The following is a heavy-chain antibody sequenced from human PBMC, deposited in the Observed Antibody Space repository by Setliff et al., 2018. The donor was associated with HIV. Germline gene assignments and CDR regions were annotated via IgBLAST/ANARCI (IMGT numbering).Heavy chain of an antibody. Sequence: ASVKVSCKASGYTFTGHYMHWVRRAPGQGLEWMGRINPGSGNTQYSQKLQGRITITRDSSASTVYLELSSLRFEDTAVYYCARVYCSGGACYSLNSWGQGALVTVSS. CDR1: GYTFTGHY. CDR2: INPGSGNT. J-gene: IGHJ4*02. D-gene: IGHD2-15*01. V-gene: IGHV1-3*01. CDR3: ARVYCSGGACYSLNS.